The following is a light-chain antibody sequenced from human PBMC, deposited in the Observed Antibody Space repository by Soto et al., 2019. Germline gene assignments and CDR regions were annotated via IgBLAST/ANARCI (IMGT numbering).Light chain of an antibody. CDR1: RTVSNR. V-gene: IGKV3-11*01. J-gene: IGKJ1*01. Sequence: DIVMTQSPATLSVSPGERVSFSCRASRTVSNRLAWYQHKPGQAPRLLISDSSNRATGIPARFSGSGSGTDFTLTISSLEPEDFAVYYCQQCSNWPRTFGQGTKVDIK. CDR2: DSS. CDR3: QQCSNWPRT.